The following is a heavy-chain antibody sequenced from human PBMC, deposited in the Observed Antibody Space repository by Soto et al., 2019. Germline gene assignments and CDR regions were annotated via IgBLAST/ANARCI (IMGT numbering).Heavy chain of an antibody. CDR2: ISGSGGST. Sequence: EVQLLESGGGLVQPGGSLRLSCAASGFTFSSYAMSWVRQAPGKGLEWVSAISGSGGSTYYADSVKGRFTISRDNSKNTLYLQMNSRSDEDTAVYYCAKDSSIFGVAFGGGMDVWGQGTTVTVSS. V-gene: IGHV3-23*01. D-gene: IGHD3-3*01. CDR3: AKDSSIFGVAFGGGMDV. CDR1: GFTFSSYA. J-gene: IGHJ6*02.